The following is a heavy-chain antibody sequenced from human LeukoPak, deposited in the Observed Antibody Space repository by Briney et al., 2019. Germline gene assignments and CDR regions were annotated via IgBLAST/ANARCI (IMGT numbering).Heavy chain of an antibody. CDR3: ARAPIVVVPAAKSAFFDY. Sequence: PSETLSLTCAVYGRSFSGYYWSWIRQPPGKGLEWIGEINHSGSTNYNPSLKSRVTISVDTSKNQFSLKLSSVTAADTAVYYCARAPIVVVPAAKSAFFDYWGQGTLVTVSS. V-gene: IGHV4-34*01. CDR2: INHSGST. D-gene: IGHD2-2*01. CDR1: GRSFSGYY. J-gene: IGHJ4*02.